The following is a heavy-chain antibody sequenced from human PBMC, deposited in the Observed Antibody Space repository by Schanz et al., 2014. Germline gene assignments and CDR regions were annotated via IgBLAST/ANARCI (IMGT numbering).Heavy chain of an antibody. Sequence: QVQLVQSGAEVKKPGVSVKVSGKASGGTFSSYTINWVRQAPGQGLEWMGRIIPILGITNVAQTFQDRVTITADKSTSTAYMELSSLRSEDTAVYYCARGLGDERWLDLNEAFDIWGQGTIVTVSS. CDR1: GGTFSSYT. D-gene: IGHD6-19*01. V-gene: IGHV1-69*09. J-gene: IGHJ3*02. CDR3: ARGLGDERWLDLNEAFDI. CDR2: IIPILGIT.